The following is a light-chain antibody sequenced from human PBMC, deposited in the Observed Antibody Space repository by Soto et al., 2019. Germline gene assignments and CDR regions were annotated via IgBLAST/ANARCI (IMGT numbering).Light chain of an antibody. Sequence: EIVLTQSPGTLSLSPGERATLSCRASQSVSSSYLAWYQQKPGQPPSLLIYAASSRATGIPDRFSGSGSGTDFTLTISRLEPEDFAVYYCQQYNNSLYTFGQGTKLEIK. V-gene: IGKV3-20*01. J-gene: IGKJ2*01. CDR3: QQYNNSLYT. CDR1: QSVSSSY. CDR2: AAS.